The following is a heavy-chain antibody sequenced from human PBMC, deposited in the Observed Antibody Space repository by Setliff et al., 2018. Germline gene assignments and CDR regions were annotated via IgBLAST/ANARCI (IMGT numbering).Heavy chain of an antibody. CDR3: AREKGDPNYNFWSGYYLYYYYGMDV. CDR2: INQSGST. CDR1: AGSLSDYY. Sequence: SETLSLTCGGYAGSLSDYYWSWIRQPPGKGLEWIGEINQSGSTTYNPSLKGRVTISMDTSKNQFSLKLTSVTAADTAVYYCAREKGDPNYNFWSGYYLYYYYGMDVWGQGTTVTVSS. D-gene: IGHD3-3*01. V-gene: IGHV4-34*01. J-gene: IGHJ6*02.